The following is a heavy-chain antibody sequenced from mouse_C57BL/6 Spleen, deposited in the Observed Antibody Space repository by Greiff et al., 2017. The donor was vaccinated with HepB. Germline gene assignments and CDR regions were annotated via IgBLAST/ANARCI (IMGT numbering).Heavy chain of an antibody. CDR2: IYPGDGDT. CDR3: ARAGYYGSSPYWYFDV. V-gene: IGHV1-82*01. CDR1: GYAFSSSW. Sequence: VQLQQSGPELVKPGASVKISCKASGYAFSSSWMNWVKQRPGKGLEWIGRIYPGDGDTNYNGKFKGKATLTADKSSSTAYMQLSRLTSEDSAVYFCARAGYYGSSPYWYFDVWGTGTTVTVSS. J-gene: IGHJ1*03. D-gene: IGHD1-1*01.